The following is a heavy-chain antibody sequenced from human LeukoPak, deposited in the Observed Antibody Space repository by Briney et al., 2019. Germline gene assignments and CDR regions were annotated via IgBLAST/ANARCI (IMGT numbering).Heavy chain of an antibody. V-gene: IGHV4-30-2*01. Sequence: PSETLSLTCAVSGGSISSGGYSWSWIRQPPGKGLEWIGYIYHSGSTYYNPSLKSRVTISIDRSKNQFSLKLSSVTAADTAVYYCARSDCGGDCYSPYYYYYGMDVWGQGTTVTVSS. CDR3: ARSDCGGDCYSPYYYYYGMDV. CDR1: GGSISSGGYS. CDR2: IYHSGST. D-gene: IGHD2-21*02. J-gene: IGHJ6*02.